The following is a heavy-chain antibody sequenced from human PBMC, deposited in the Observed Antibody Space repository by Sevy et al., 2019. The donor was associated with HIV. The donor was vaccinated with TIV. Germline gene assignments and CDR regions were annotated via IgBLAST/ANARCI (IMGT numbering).Heavy chain of an antibody. CDR3: ARDRSTTWINYFFDF. V-gene: IGHV3-30*01. J-gene: IGHJ4*02. D-gene: IGHD2-2*01. CDR1: GFTFSNYA. CDR2: VSYDGSKK. Sequence: GGSLRLSCAASGFTFSNYAIHWVRQAPGKGLEWVAVVSYDGSKKYYADSVKGRFTISRDNSKITLYLQMNSLRVEDTAVYYCARDRSTTWINYFFDFWGQGTLVTVSS.